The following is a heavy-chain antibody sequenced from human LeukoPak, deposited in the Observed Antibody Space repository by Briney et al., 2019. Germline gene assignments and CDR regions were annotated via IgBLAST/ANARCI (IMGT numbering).Heavy chain of an antibody. CDR3: ATTPYYYDSSGYYLR. CDR2: INPNSGGT. J-gene: IGHJ4*02. V-gene: IGHV1-2*02. D-gene: IGHD3-22*01. CDR1: GYTFTGYY. Sequence: EASVKVSCKASGYTFTGYYMHWGGQAPGQGLEWMGWINPNSGGTNYAQKFQGRVTMTRDTSISTAYMELSRLRSDDTAVYYCATTPYYYDSSGYYLRWGQGTLVTVSS.